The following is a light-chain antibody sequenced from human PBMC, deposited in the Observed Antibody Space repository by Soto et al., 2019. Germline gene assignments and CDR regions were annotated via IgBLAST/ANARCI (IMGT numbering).Light chain of an antibody. V-gene: IGLV1-40*01. Sequence: QSVLTQPPSVSGAPGQRVTISCTGSSSNIGAGYDVHWYQQLPGTAPKLLIYGNSNRPSGVPDRFSGSKSGTSAALAITGLQVEDEADYCCQSYGSRLSGLVFGGGTE. J-gene: IGLJ3*02. CDR1: SSNIGAGYD. CDR3: QSYGSRLSGLV. CDR2: GNS.